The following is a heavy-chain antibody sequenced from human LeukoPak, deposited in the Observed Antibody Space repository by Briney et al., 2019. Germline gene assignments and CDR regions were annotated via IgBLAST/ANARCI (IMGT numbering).Heavy chain of an antibody. D-gene: IGHD3-10*01. CDR1: GGSISSYY. CDR3: ARKIRGVDAFDI. CDR2: IYYSGST. V-gene: IGHV4-59*01. Sequence: SETLSLTCTVSGGSISSYYWSWIRQPPGKGLEWIGYIYYSGSTNYNPSLKSRVTISVDTSKNQFPLKLSSATAADTAVYYCARKIRGVDAFDIWGQGTMVTVSS. J-gene: IGHJ3*02.